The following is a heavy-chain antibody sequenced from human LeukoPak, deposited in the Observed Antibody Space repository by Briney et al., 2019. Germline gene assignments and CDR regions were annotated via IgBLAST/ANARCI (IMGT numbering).Heavy chain of an antibody. Sequence: SVKVSCKASGGTFSSYAISWVRQAPGQGLEWMGGIIPIFGTANYAQKFQGRVTITADESTSTAYMELSSLRSEDTAVYYCARRKATTRLNYYFDCWGQGTLVTVSS. J-gene: IGHJ4*02. D-gene: IGHD1-26*01. CDR1: GGTFSSYA. CDR3: ARRKATTRLNYYFDC. CDR2: IIPIFGTA. V-gene: IGHV1-69*13.